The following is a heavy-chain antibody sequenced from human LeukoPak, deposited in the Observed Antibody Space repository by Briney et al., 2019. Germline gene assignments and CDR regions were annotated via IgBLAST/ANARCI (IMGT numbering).Heavy chain of an antibody. V-gene: IGHV3-66*01. J-gene: IGHJ4*02. CDR3: ARTLDD. Sequence: GGSLRLSCAASGFTLSEYYMSWVRQAPGKGLEWVSVIYSGGSTYYADSVKGRFTISTDNSKNTLYLQMNSLRAEDTAVYYCARTLDDWGQGTLVTVSS. CDR1: GFTLSEYY. CDR2: IYSGGST.